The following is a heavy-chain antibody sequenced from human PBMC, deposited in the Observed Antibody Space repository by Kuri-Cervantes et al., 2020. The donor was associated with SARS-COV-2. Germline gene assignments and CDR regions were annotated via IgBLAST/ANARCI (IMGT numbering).Heavy chain of an antibody. CDR3: ARQMMSSITIFGVVITRNWFDP. V-gene: IGHV4-59*08. Sequence: GSLRLSCTVSGGSISSYYWSWIRQPPGKGLEWIGYIYYSGSTNYNPSLKSRVTISVDTSKNQFSLKLSSVAAADTAVYYCARQMMSSITIFGVVITRNWFDPWGQGTLVTVSS. D-gene: IGHD3-3*01. J-gene: IGHJ5*02. CDR1: GGSISSYY. CDR2: IYYSGST.